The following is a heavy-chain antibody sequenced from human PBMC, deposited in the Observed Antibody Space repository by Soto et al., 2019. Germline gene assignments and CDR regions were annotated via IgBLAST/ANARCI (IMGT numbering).Heavy chain of an antibody. V-gene: IGHV2-5*01. D-gene: IGHD6-19*01. CDR1: GFSLSTSGVG. CDR3: AREHWLASY. J-gene: IGHJ4*02. CDR2: IYWNDDK. Sequence: XGPTLVNPTQSLTLTCTFSGFSLSTSGVGVGWIRQPPGKAPEWLALIYWNDDKRYSPSLKSRLTITKDTSKNQVVLTMTNMDPVDTATYYCAREHWLASYSGQGALVTVSS.